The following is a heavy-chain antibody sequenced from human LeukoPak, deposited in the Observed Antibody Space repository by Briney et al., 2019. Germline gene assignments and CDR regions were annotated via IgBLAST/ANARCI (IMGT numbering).Heavy chain of an antibody. Sequence: SETLSLTCAVYGGSFSGYYWSWIRQPPGKGLEWIGEINHSGSTNYNPSLKSRVTISVDTSKNQSSLKLSSVTAAGTAVYYCARDRYVWGTGTLDYWGQGTLVTVSS. D-gene: IGHD3-16*01. CDR2: INHSGST. CDR3: ARDRYVWGTGTLDY. CDR1: GGSFSGYY. J-gene: IGHJ4*02. V-gene: IGHV4-34*01.